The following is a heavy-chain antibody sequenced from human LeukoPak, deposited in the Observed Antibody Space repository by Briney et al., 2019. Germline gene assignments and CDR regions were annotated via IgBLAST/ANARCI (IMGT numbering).Heavy chain of an antibody. D-gene: IGHD3-22*01. V-gene: IGHV1-2*04. CDR1: GYTFTSIT. CDR3: ARARNSSGYYTLGY. CDR2: INPNSGGT. J-gene: IGHJ4*02. Sequence: ASVKVSCKASGYTFTSITINWVRQAPGQGLEWMGWINPNSGGTNYAQKFQGWVTMTRDTSISTAYMELSRLRSDDTAVYYCARARNSSGYYTLGYWGQGTLVTVSS.